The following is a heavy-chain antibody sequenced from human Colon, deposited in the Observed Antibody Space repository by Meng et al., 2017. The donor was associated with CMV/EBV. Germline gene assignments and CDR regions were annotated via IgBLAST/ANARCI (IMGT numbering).Heavy chain of an antibody. V-gene: IGHV1-2*02. CDR1: GYTFTGYK. J-gene: IGHJ6*02. Sequence: ASVKVSCKTSGYTFTGYKIHWVRQAPGQGLEWMGWINPNMGGTTYAQKFQGRVTVTRDTSISTAYMELNSLRSDDTAVYFCARDKGCTTNCDASFYGMDVWGQGTTVTVSS. CDR2: INPNMGGT. D-gene: IGHD2-2*01. CDR3: ARDKGCTTNCDASFYGMDV.